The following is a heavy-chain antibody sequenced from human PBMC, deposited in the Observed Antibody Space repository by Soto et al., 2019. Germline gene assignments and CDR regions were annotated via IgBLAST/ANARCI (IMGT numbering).Heavy chain of an antibody. V-gene: IGHV3-13*01. CDR2: IGAAGDT. Sequence: GGSLRLSCAASGFTFSSYDMHWVRQATGKGLEWVSTIGAAGDTSYPGSVKGRFTISRENARNSLYLQMNSLRAGDTAVYYCARGIGSYYYMDVWAKRTTVTVSS. D-gene: IGHD2-15*01. CDR1: GFTFSSYD. J-gene: IGHJ6*03. CDR3: ARGIGSYYYMDV.